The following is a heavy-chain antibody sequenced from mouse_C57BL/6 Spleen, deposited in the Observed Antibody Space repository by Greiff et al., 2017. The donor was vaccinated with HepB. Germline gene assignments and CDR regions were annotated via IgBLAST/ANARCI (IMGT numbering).Heavy chain of an antibody. CDR2: IYPGSGST. V-gene: IGHV1-55*01. D-gene: IGHD2-5*01. CDR3: ARRYSNYEGDAMDY. Sequence: QVHVKQPGAELVKPGASVKMSCKASGYTFTSYWITWVKQRPGQGLEWIGDIYPGSGSTNYNEKFKSKATLTVDTSSSTAYMQLSSLTSEDSAVYYCARRYSNYEGDAMDYWGQGTSVTVSS. J-gene: IGHJ4*01. CDR1: GYTFTSYW.